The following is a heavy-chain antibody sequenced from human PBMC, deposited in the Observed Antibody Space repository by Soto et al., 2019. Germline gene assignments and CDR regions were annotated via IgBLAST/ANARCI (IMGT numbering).Heavy chain of an antibody. CDR1: GFTFSSYW. V-gene: IGHV3-74*01. Sequence: GGSLRLSCAASGFTFSSYWMHWVRQAPGKGLVWVSRINSDGSSTSYADSVKGRFTIYRHNAKNTLYLQMNSLRAKDTAVYYCARDTATQYCSGGSCYYLYYYYMDVWGKGTTVTVSS. J-gene: IGHJ6*03. CDR2: INSDGSST. D-gene: IGHD2-15*01. CDR3: ARDTATQYCSGGSCYYLYYYYMDV.